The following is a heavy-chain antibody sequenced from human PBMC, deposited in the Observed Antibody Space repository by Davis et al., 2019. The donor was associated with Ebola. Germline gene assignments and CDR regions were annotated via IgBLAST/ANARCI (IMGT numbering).Heavy chain of an antibody. CDR1: GSTFSSHS. CDR2: ISGSST. D-gene: IGHD5/OR15-5a*01. J-gene: IGHJ4*02. V-gene: IGHV3-23*01. Sequence: GESLKISCAGSGSTFSSHSMNWVRQAPGKGLEWVSGISGSSTYYADSVTGRFTISRDNSKNTVYLQMTSLRAEDTAIYYCEKEVSNHLGQGTRVTVSS. CDR3: EKEVSNH.